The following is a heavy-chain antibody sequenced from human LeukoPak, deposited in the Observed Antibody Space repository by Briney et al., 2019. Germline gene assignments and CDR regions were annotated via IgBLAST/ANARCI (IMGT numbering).Heavy chain of an antibody. V-gene: IGHV4-61*02. CDR3: ARHYLLWFGELSAFDY. CDR1: GGSISSDDYY. J-gene: IGHJ4*02. D-gene: IGHD3-10*01. CDR2: IYTSGTT. Sequence: SETLSLTCTVSGGSISSDDYYCGWIRQPAGKGLEWIGRIYTSGTTNYDPSLRSRVTISMDASKTQFSLKLSSVTAADTAVYYCARHYLLWFGELSAFDYWGQGTLVTVSS.